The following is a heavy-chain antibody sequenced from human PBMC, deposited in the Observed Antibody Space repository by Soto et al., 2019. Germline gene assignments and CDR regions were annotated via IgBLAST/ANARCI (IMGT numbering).Heavy chain of an antibody. CDR1: GFTFSNAW. CDR3: TTVWAMCRAFDI. V-gene: IGHV3-15*01. Sequence: EVQLVESGGGLVKPGGSLRLSCAASGFTFSNAWMSWVRQAPGKGLEWVGRIKSKTDGGTTDYAAPVKGRFTISRDDSKNTLYLQMNSLKTEDTAVYNCTTVWAMCRAFDIWGQGTMVTVSS. CDR2: IKSKTDGGTT. D-gene: IGHD1-26*01. J-gene: IGHJ3*02.